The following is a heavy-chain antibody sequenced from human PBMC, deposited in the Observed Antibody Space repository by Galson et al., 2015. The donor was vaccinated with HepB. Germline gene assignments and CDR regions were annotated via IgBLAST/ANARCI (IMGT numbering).Heavy chain of an antibody. CDR1: GGTFSSYA. Sequence: SVKVSCKASGGTFSSYAISWVRQAPGQGLEWMGGIIPIFGTANYAQKFQGRVTITADESTSTAYMELSSLRSEDTAVYYCARENCSGGSCYSHYYYYYMDVWGKGTTVTVPS. D-gene: IGHD2-15*01. J-gene: IGHJ6*03. CDR2: IIPIFGTA. CDR3: ARENCSGGSCYSHYYYYYMDV. V-gene: IGHV1-69*13.